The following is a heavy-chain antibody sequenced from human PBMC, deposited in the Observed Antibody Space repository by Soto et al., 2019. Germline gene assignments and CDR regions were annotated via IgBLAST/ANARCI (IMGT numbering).Heavy chain of an antibody. D-gene: IGHD2-15*01. Sequence: QVQLVQSGAEVKKPGASVKVSCKASGYTFTSYGISWVRQAPGQGLEWMGWISAYNGNTNYAQKLQGRVTMTTDTXTXXGYMELRSLRSDDTAVYYCARSGSGGSCYYYGMDVWGHGTTVTVSS. V-gene: IGHV1-18*01. J-gene: IGHJ6*02. CDR2: ISAYNGNT. CDR1: GYTFTSYG. CDR3: ARSGSGGSCYYYGMDV.